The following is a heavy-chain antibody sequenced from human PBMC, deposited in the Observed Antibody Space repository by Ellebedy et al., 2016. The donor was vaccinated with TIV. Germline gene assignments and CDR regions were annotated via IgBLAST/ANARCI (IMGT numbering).Heavy chain of an antibody. CDR2: ISASGGST. V-gene: IGHV3-23*01. Sequence: GGSLRLSXAASGFTFSSYAMSWVRQAPGKGLEWVSAISASGGSTYYADSVKGRFTISRDNSKNTLFLQMNSLRAEDTAVYYCAKDYGSGTYYNVGWYFDLWGRGTLVTVSS. CDR1: GFTFSSYA. CDR3: AKDYGSGTYYNVGWYFDL. J-gene: IGHJ2*01. D-gene: IGHD3-10*01.